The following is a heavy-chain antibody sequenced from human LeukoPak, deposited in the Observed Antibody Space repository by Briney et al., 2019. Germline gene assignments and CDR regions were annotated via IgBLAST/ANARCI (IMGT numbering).Heavy chain of an antibody. CDR1: GFTFSNTW. Sequence: GGSLRLSCAASGFTFSNTWKSWVRQGPGKGLEWVGRIKSKTDGGTTDYAAPVKGIFTISRDNAKNSLYLQMISLRAEDTAVYYWARDPSSGWYLKGWFDPWGQGTLVTVSS. J-gene: IGHJ5*02. V-gene: IGHV3-15*01. D-gene: IGHD6-19*01. CDR2: IKSKTDGGTT. CDR3: ARDPSSGWYLKGWFDP.